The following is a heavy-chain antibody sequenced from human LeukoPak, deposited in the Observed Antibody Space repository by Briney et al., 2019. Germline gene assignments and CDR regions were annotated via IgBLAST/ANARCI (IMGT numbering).Heavy chain of an antibody. Sequence: QPGGSLRLSCAASGFTFSRYWMHWVRQAPGKGLMWVSRISPDGSTTLYADSVKGRFFISRETATNTLYLQMNSLRADDTAVYYCAKEKKSGGWPLDYWGQGALVTVSS. J-gene: IGHJ4*02. CDR2: ISPDGSTT. CDR1: GFTFSRYW. CDR3: AKEKKSGGWPLDY. V-gene: IGHV3-74*03. D-gene: IGHD2-15*01.